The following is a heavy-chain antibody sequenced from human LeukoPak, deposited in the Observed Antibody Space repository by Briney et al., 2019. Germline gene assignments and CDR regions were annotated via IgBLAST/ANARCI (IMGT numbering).Heavy chain of an antibody. CDR3: ARDTVAQSRTGFDL. D-gene: IGHD2-8*02. J-gene: IGHJ5*02. V-gene: IGHV1-2*02. CDR1: GYTFTDFY. Sequence: GASVKVSCKASGYTFTDFYIHWVRQAPGQGLEWMGWINPNSGDTTYAQNFQGRVTVTRDNSITTAYMEVSGLRDDDTAVYSCARDTVAQSRTGFDLWGQGTLVTVSS. CDR2: INPNSGDT.